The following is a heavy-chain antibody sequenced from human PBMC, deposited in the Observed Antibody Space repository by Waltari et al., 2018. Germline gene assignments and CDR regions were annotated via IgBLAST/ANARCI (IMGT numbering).Heavy chain of an antibody. D-gene: IGHD2-15*01. J-gene: IGHJ6*03. Sequence: QLQLQESGSGLVKPSQTLSLTCAVSGGSISSGGYSWSWIRQPPGKGLEGIGYIYHSGSTYYNPSRKSRVTIAVDRSKNQFSLKLSSVTAADTAVYYCASMSACSGGSCYPYYYYYYMDVWGKGTTVTVSS. CDR3: ASMSACSGGSCYPYYYYYYMDV. CDR1: GGSISSGGYS. CDR2: IYHSGST. V-gene: IGHV4-30-2*01.